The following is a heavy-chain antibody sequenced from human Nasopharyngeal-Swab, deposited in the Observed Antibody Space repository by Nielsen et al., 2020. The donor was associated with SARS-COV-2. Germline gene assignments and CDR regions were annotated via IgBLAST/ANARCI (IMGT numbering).Heavy chain of an antibody. CDR2: IYYSGST. V-gene: IGHV4-59*01. Sequence: SETLSLTCAVYGGSFSSYYWSWIRQPPGKGLEWIGYIYYSGSTNYNPSLKSRVTISVDTSKNQLSLKLTSVTAADTAVYYCARGRGTRSYFDYWGQGTQVTVSS. D-gene: IGHD3/OR15-3a*01. CDR3: ARGRGTRSYFDY. CDR1: GGSFSSYY. J-gene: IGHJ4*02.